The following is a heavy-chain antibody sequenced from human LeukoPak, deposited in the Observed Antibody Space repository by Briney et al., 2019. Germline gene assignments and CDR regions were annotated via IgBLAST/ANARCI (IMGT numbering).Heavy chain of an antibody. J-gene: IGHJ3*02. CDR1: GFTFDDYA. V-gene: IGHV3-9*01. CDR3: ASFSVTHDAFDI. D-gene: IGHD4-23*01. CDR2: ISWNSGSI. Sequence: GGSLRLSCAASGFTFDDYAMHWVRQAPGKGLEWVSGISWNSGSIGYADSVKGRFTISRDNAKNSLYLQMNSLRAEDTAVYYCASFSVTHDAFDIWGQGTMVTVSS.